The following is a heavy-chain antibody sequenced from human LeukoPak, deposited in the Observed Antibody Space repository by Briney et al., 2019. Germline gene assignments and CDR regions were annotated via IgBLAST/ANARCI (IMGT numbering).Heavy chain of an antibody. CDR1: GCTFTNNY. J-gene: IGHJ4*02. CDR3: ARDQEGFDY. CDR2: IYPRDGST. Sequence: ASVKVSCKASGCTFTNNYLHWVRQAPGQGLEWMGMIYPRDGSTSYAQNFQGRVTVTRDTSTTTVHMELRGLRSEDTAVYYCARDQEGFDYWGQGTVVTVSS. V-gene: IGHV1-46*01.